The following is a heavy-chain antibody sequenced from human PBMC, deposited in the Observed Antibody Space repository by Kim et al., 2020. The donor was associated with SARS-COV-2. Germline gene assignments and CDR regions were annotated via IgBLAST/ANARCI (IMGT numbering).Heavy chain of an antibody. CDR3: ARDSGYDSSGYYLD. V-gene: IGHV3-11*01. D-gene: IGHD3-22*01. CDR1: GFTFSNSY. CDR2: ISSSGSDI. Sequence: GGSLRLSCAASGFTFSNSYMSWIRQAPGKGLEWLSYISSSGSDISYADSVKGRFTISRDNAKDSLYLQMNSLRAEDTAVYFCARDSGYDSSGYYLDWGQGILVTVSS. J-gene: IGHJ4*02.